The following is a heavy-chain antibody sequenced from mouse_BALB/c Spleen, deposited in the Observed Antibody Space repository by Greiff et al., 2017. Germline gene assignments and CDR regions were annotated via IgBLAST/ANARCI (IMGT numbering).Heavy chain of an antibody. Sequence: EVQLHQSGPELVKPGASVKISCKASGYTFTDYNMHWVKQSHGKSLEWIGYIYPYNGGTGYNQKFKSKATLTVDNSSSTAYMELRSLTSEDSAVYYCARDDYDVDWYFDVWGAGTTVTVSS. CDR2: IYPYNGGT. D-gene: IGHD2-4*01. CDR1: GYTFTDYN. J-gene: IGHJ1*01. CDR3: ARDDYDVDWYFDV. V-gene: IGHV1S29*02.